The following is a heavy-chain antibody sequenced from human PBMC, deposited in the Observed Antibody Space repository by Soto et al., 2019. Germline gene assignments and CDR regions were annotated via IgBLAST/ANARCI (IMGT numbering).Heavy chain of an antibody. Sequence: SETLSLTCAVSGGSISSGGYSWSWIRQPPGKGLEWIGYIYHSGSTYYNPSLKSRVTISVDRSKNQFSLKLSSVTAADTAVYYCAREYYDILTGRNNWFDPWGQGTLVTVSS. CDR1: GGSISSGGYS. CDR2: IYHSGST. D-gene: IGHD3-9*01. CDR3: AREYYDILTGRNNWFDP. J-gene: IGHJ5*02. V-gene: IGHV4-30-2*01.